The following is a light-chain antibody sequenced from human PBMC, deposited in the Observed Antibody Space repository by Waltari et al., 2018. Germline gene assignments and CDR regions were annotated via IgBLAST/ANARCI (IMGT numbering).Light chain of an antibody. CDR3: QTWATAIVL. Sequence: HLLLTQSPSASASLGASVKPTCTLRSGHITYNIPWHQQSEKGPRFLMKVKSDGSHSRGDGIPVRFSGSSSGTERYLTISNLQSEDEADYYCQTWATAIVLFGGGTKLTVL. V-gene: IGLV4-69*01. CDR2: VKSDGSH. J-gene: IGLJ2*01. CDR1: SGHITYN.